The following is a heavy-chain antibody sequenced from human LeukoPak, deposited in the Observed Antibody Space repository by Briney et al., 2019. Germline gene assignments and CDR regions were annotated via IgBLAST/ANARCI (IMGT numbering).Heavy chain of an antibody. D-gene: IGHD3-10*01. J-gene: IGHJ4*02. CDR2: INHSGST. Sequence: KPSETLSLTCAVYGGSFSGYYWSWIRQPPGKGLEWIGEINHSGSTNYNPSLKSRVTISVDTSKNQFSLKLSSVTAADTAVYYCARVGMVRGARGGVYWGQGTLVTVSS. V-gene: IGHV4-34*01. CDR1: GGSFSGYY. CDR3: ARVGMVRGARGGVY.